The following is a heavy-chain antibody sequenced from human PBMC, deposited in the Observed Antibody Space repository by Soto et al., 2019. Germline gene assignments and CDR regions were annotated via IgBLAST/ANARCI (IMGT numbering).Heavy chain of an antibody. V-gene: IGHV3-30*03. CDR2: ISYDGSNK. J-gene: IGHJ6*02. CDR1: GFTFSSYG. CDR3: IDYGDYGGMDV. Sequence: QVQLVESGGGVVQPGRSLRLSCAASGFTFSSYGMHWVRQAPGKGLEWVAVISYDGSNKYYADSVKGRFTISRDNSKNTLYLQMNSLRAEDTAVYYCIDYGDYGGMDVWGQGTTVTVSS. D-gene: IGHD4-17*01.